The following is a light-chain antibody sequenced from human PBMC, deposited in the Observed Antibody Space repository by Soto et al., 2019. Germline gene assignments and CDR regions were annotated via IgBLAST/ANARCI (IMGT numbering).Light chain of an antibody. J-gene: IGKJ1*01. CDR3: QQYSSYSAWT. CDR1: QGISNY. CDR2: DAS. V-gene: IGKV1-16*01. Sequence: DIQMTQSPSSLSASVGDRFTITCRASQGISNYLAWHQQKPGKAPKLLIYDASSLQSGVPPRFSGSGSGTEFTLTIRSLQPDDIATYYCQQYSSYSAWTFGEGTKVDIK.